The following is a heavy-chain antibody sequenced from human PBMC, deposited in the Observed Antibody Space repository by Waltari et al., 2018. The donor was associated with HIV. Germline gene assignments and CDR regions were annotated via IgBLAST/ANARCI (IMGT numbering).Heavy chain of an antibody. J-gene: IGHJ3*02. CDR2: ISVSGGST. CDR1: GFTFSSYA. Sequence: SLRLSCAASGFTFSSYAMNWVRQAPGKGLEWVSPISVSGGSTYYADSVEGRFTISRDNSKNTLYLQMNSLRAEDTAVYYCAKDLFPFDAFDIWGQGTMVTVSS. D-gene: IGHD3-10*02. CDR3: AKDLFPFDAFDI. V-gene: IGHV3-23*01.